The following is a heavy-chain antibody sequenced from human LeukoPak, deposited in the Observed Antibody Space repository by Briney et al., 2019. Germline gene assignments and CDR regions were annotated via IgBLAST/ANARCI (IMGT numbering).Heavy chain of an antibody. CDR3: ARQTSPYCTSTSCYLFGDY. CDR1: GGSVSSSSYY. D-gene: IGHD2-2*01. J-gene: IGHJ4*02. CDR2: IYYSGST. Sequence: SETLSRTITISGGSVSSSSYYWGWIRQPPGKGLEWIGSIYYSGSTYYNPSLKSRVTISVDTSKNQFSLKLSSVTAADTAVYYCARQTSPYCTSTSCYLFGDYWGQGTLVTVSS. V-gene: IGHV4-39*01.